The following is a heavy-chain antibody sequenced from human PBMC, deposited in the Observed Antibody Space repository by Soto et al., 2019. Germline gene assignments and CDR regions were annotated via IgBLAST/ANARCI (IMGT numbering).Heavy chain of an antibody. CDR2: ISGSGGST. V-gene: IGHV3-23*01. J-gene: IGHJ4*02. D-gene: IGHD1-7*01. CDR3: VRRVSGNYDY. CDR1: GFTFSSYA. Sequence: PGGSLRLSCAASGFTFSSYAMSWVRQAPGKGLEWVSAISGSGGSTYYADSVKGRFTISRDNSKNTLYLQMGSLRAEDMAVYYCVRRVSGNYDYWGQGTLVTVSS.